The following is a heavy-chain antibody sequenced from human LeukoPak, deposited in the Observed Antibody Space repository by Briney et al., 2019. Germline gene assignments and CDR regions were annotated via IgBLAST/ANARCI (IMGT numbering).Heavy chain of an antibody. CDR3: ARHPFSSGWYVAFDI. D-gene: IGHD6-19*01. Sequence: PSETLSLTCDVSGDSITSNNWWSWDRQSPGKGLEWIGEIYHSGSTNYNPSLKSRVTISVDKSTNQFSLKLNSVTAADTAVYYCARHPFSSGWYVAFDIWGQGTMVTVSS. CDR2: IYHSGST. J-gene: IGHJ3*02. V-gene: IGHV4-4*02. CDR1: GDSITSNNW.